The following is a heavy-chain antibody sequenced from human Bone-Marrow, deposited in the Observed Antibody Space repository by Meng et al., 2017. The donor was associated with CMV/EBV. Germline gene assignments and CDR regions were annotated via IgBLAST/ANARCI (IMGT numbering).Heavy chain of an antibody. Sequence: KVSCKGSGYSFTNYWIGWVRQMPGKGLEWMGMIYPGDSDTRYSPSFQGQVTISADRSITTAYLQWSSLKASDTAMYYCARLGGDGYLDVFDIWGQGTMVTVSS. CDR1: GYSFTNYW. J-gene: IGHJ3*02. D-gene: IGHD5-24*01. CDR2: IYPGDSDT. V-gene: IGHV5-51*01. CDR3: ARLGGDGYLDVFDI.